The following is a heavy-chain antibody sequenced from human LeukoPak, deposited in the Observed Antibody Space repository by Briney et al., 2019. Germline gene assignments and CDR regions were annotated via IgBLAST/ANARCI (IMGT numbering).Heavy chain of an antibody. CDR3: ARHRDPEARPDAFDI. D-gene: IGHD6-6*01. J-gene: IGHJ3*02. Sequence: GESLKISCKGSGYSFTSYWIGWVRQMPGKGLEWMGIIYPGDSDTRYSPSFQGQVTISADKSISTAYLQWSSLKASDTAMYYCARHRDPEARPDAFDIWGQGTMVTVSP. CDR1: GYSFTSYW. CDR2: IYPGDSDT. V-gene: IGHV5-51*01.